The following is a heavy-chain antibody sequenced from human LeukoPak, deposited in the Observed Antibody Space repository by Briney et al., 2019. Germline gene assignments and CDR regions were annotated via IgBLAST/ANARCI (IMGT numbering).Heavy chain of an antibody. D-gene: IGHD1-26*01. CDR2: INHSGST. J-gene: IGHJ4*02. Sequence: KPSETLSLTCAVYGGSFSGYYWSWIRQPPGKGLEWIGEINHSGSTNYNPSLESRVTIAVDTSKNQFSLKLSPVTAAATGGYYLGRGGGSYYLDYWGQGTLVTVSS. CDR1: GGSFSGYY. CDR3: GRGGGSYYLDY. V-gene: IGHV4-34*01.